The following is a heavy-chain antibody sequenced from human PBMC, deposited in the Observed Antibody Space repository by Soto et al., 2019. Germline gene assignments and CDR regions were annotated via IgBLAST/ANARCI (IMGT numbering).Heavy chain of an antibody. CDR2: ISGDGSST. D-gene: IGHD3-16*01. J-gene: IGHJ4*02. CDR3: AGGVRGGFDY. V-gene: IGHV3-74*01. CDR1: GFTFTTYY. Sequence: EVHLVESGGGLVQPGGSLRLSCAASGFTFTTYYMHWVRQAPGKGLVWVSRISGDGSSTDYADSVKGRFTPSRDNARNKLSMQMCSLGDEDTAVYYCAGGVRGGFDYWGQGVLVTVSS.